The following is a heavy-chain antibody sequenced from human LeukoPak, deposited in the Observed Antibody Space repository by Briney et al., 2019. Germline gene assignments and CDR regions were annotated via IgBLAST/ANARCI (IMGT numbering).Heavy chain of an antibody. V-gene: IGHV1-3*01. D-gene: IGHD3-10*01. Sequence: ASVKVSCKASGYIFTNYAIHWVRQAPGQRLEWMGWINADTGNTKYSQKVQGRVTITRDTSASTAYMGLSSLRSEDTAVYYCARGGSGGTVGYFDYWDQGTLVTVSS. J-gene: IGHJ4*02. CDR3: ARGGSGGTVGYFDY. CDR1: GYIFTNYA. CDR2: INADTGNT.